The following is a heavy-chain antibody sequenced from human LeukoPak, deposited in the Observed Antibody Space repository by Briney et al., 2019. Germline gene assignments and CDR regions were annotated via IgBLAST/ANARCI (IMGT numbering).Heavy chain of an antibody. CDR1: GGSISSSSYY. D-gene: IGHD3-10*01. V-gene: IGHV4-39*07. J-gene: IGHJ4*02. CDR3: ARGHGSGSYWFDY. Sequence: SETLSLTCTVSGGSISSSSYYWGWIRQPPGKGLEWIGSIYYSGSTYYNPSLKSRVTISVDTSKNQSSLKLSSVTAADTAVYYCARGHGSGSYWFDYWGQGTLVTVSS. CDR2: IYYSGST.